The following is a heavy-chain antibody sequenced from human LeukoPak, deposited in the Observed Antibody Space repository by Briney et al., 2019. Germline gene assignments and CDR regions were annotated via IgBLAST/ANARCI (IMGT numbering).Heavy chain of an antibody. Sequence: ASVKVSCKASGYTFTGYYMHWVRQAPGKGLEWMGGFDPEDGETIYAQKFQGRVTMTEDTSTDTAYMELSSLRSEDTAVYYCATVGYDNYGSMRLDYWGQGTLVTVSS. J-gene: IGHJ4*02. D-gene: IGHD3-10*01. CDR3: ATVGYDNYGSMRLDY. CDR2: FDPEDGET. V-gene: IGHV1-24*01. CDR1: GYTFTGYY.